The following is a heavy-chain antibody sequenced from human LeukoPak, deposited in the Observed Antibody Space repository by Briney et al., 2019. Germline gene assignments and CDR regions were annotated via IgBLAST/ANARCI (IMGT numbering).Heavy chain of an antibody. Sequence: PGGSLRLSCAASGFTFSSYEMNWVRQAPGRGLEWVSYISDSGNTIYYTDSVKGRFTISRYNAKNSLYLQMNSLRVEDMAIYYCVRARTPPPRNNWFDPWGQGTLVTVSS. D-gene: IGHD1-14*01. J-gene: IGHJ5*02. V-gene: IGHV3-48*03. CDR3: VRARTPPPRNNWFDP. CDR1: GFTFSSYE. CDR2: ISDSGNTI.